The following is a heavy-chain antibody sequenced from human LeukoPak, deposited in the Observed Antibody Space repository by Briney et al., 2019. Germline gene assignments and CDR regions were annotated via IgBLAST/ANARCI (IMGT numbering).Heavy chain of an antibody. CDR3: AKDRGDGDYNFDY. Sequence: AGGSLRLSCAASGFTLSSYAMSWVRQAPGKGLEWVSAISGSGGSTYYADSVKGRFTISRDNSKNTLYLQMNSLRAEDTAVYYCAKDRGDGDYNFDYWGQGTLVTVSS. D-gene: IGHD4-17*01. V-gene: IGHV3-23*01. CDR1: GFTLSSYA. CDR2: ISGSGGST. J-gene: IGHJ4*02.